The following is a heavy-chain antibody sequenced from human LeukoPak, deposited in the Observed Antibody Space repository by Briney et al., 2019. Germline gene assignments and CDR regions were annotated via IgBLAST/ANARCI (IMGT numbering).Heavy chain of an antibody. CDR2: ISGSGGST. CDR3: AKDRIGYCSSTSCSAPFDY. V-gene: IGHV3-23*01. D-gene: IGHD2-2*01. J-gene: IGHJ4*02. Sequence: GGSLRLSCAASGFTFSSYAMSWVRQAPGKGLEWVSAISGSGGSTYYADSVKGRFTISRDNAKNSLYLQMNSLRAEGTALYYCAKDRIGYCSSTSCSAPFDYWGQGTLVTVSS. CDR1: GFTFSSYA.